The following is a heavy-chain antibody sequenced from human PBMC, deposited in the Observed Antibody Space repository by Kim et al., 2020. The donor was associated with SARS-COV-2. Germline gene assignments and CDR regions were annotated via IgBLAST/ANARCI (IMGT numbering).Heavy chain of an antibody. CDR1: GFTFSNYW. D-gene: IGHD3-10*01. J-gene: IGHJ4*02. V-gene: IGHV3-7*03. CDR3: SSGSFYNY. CDR2: IKQDGSDK. Sequence: GGSLRLSCAASGFTFSNYWMSWVRQAPGKGLEWVANIKQDGSDKYYVDSVKGRFTISRDNAKNSLYLQMNSLRAEDTAVYYCSSGSFYNYWGQGTLVTVSS.